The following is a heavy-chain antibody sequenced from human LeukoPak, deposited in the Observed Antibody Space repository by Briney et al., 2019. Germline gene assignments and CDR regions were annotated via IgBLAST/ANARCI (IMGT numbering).Heavy chain of an antibody. V-gene: IGHV4-38-2*02. Sequence: SETLSLTCTVSGYSISSGYYWGWIRQPPGKGLEWIGSIYHSGSTYYNPSLKSRVTISVDTSKNQFSLKLSSVTAADTDVYYCASSGSYQPHFDYWGQGTLVTVSS. CDR2: IYHSGST. CDR3: ASSGSYQPHFDY. J-gene: IGHJ4*02. CDR1: GYSISSGYY. D-gene: IGHD1-26*01.